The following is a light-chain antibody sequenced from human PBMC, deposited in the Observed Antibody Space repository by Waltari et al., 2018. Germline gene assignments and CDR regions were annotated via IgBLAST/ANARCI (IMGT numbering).Light chain of an antibody. CDR3: QQYYSTPNT. CDR1: QSVLYSSNNKNY. J-gene: IGKJ2*01. Sequence: DIVMTQSPDSLAVSLGERATINCKSSQSVLYSSNNKNYLAWYQTKPGQPPKLLLSWASTREYGVPDRFSGSGSGTDFTLTISSLQAEDVAVYYCQQYYSTPNTFGQGTKLEIK. V-gene: IGKV4-1*01. CDR2: WAS.